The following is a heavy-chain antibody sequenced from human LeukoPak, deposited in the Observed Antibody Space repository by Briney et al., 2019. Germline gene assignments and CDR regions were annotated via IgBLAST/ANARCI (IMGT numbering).Heavy chain of an antibody. Sequence: SETLSLTCTVSGGSISSYYWSWIRQPPGKGLEWIGYNYYSGSTNYNPSLKSRVTISVDTSKNQFSLKLSSVTAADTAVYYCASLIVGANKGYAFDIWGQGTMVTVSS. CDR1: GGSISSYY. V-gene: IGHV4-59*01. J-gene: IGHJ3*02. CDR3: ASLIVGANKGYAFDI. D-gene: IGHD1-26*01. CDR2: NYYSGST.